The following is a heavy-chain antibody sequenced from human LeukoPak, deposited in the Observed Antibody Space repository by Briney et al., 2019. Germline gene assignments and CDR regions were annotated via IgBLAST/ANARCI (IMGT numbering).Heavy chain of an antibody. CDR3: ARDGDGSNFDY. D-gene: IGHD5-24*01. CDR2: MSGDSSYR. Sequence: GGSLRLSCAASGLTFSSYSMKWVRQAPGRGLEWVSSMSGDSSYRYYADSVKGRFTFSRDNAKNSLYLQMNSLRAEDTAVYYCARDGDGSNFDYWGQGTLVTVSS. CDR1: GLTFSSYS. J-gene: IGHJ4*02. V-gene: IGHV3-21*01.